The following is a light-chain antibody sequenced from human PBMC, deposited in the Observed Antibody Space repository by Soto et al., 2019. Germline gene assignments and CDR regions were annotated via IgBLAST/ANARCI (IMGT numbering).Light chain of an antibody. CDR2: GAS. V-gene: IGKV3-15*01. CDR1: QSVSSN. J-gene: IGKJ3*01. CDR3: QQYNNCPPS. Sequence: EIVMTQSPATLSVSPGERATLSCRASQSVSSNLAWYQQKPGQAPRLLIYGASTRATGIPARFSGSGSGTEFTLTISSLHSEDFAVYYCQQYNNCPPSFGHGTKGDIK.